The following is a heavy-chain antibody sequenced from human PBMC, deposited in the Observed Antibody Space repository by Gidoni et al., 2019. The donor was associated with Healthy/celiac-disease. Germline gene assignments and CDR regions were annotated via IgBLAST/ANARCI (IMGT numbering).Heavy chain of an antibody. J-gene: IGHJ4*02. Sequence: QVQLVQSGAEVKKPGSSVKVPCKASGGTFSSYAISWVRQAPGQGLEWMGGIIPIFGTANYAQKFQGRVTITADESTSTAYMELSSLRSEDTAVYYCARDLTCSGGSCYEHFDYWGQGTLVTVSS. V-gene: IGHV1-69*01. CDR3: ARDLTCSGGSCYEHFDY. CDR2: IIPIFGTA. D-gene: IGHD2-15*01. CDR1: GGTFSSYA.